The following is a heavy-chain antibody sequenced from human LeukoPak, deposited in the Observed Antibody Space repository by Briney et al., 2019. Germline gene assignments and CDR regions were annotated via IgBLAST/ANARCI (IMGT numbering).Heavy chain of an antibody. CDR3: ARHLATVTASRQYYYYGMDV. D-gene: IGHD4-17*01. CDR2: IYPVDSDI. V-gene: IGHV5-51*01. Sequence: GESLKISCKASGFSFTFTKNWIGWVRQVPGEGLEWMGIIYPVDSDIRYNPSFQGQVTISVDKSISTTYLQWSSLKVSDTAIYYCARHLATVTASRQYYYYGMDVWGQGTTVTVSS. J-gene: IGHJ6*02. CDR1: GFSFTFTKNW.